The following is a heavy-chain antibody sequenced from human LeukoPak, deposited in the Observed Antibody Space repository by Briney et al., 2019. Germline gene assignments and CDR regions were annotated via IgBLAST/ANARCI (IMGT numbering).Heavy chain of an antibody. J-gene: IGHJ4*02. D-gene: IGHD6-13*01. V-gene: IGHV4-59*01. CDR1: GDSISRYY. CDR2: WYYGST. Sequence: NPSETLSLTCSVSGDSISRYYWSWIRQSPGKGPEWIGYWYYGSTKYNPSLKSRVTISLDTSKKQSSLQVGFVNAADAAVYYCARGGPDSSNWYDFNYWGQGTLVTVSS. CDR3: ARGGPDSSNWYDFNY.